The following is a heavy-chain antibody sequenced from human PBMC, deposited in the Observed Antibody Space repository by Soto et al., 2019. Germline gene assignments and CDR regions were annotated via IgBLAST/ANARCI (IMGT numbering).Heavy chain of an antibody. CDR1: GYTFINYG. J-gene: IGHJ4*02. CDR2: ISSYSGDT. Sequence: QVQLVQSGAEVKNPGASVKVSCKASGYTFINYGISWVRQAPGQGLEWMGWISSYSGDTKYAQKVQGRVTVTTDISTSTVYMDLRNLRSDDTAVYFCARDPGVVRGVIVDYWGQGTLVTVSS. CDR3: ARDPGVVRGVIVDY. V-gene: IGHV1-18*01. D-gene: IGHD3-10*01.